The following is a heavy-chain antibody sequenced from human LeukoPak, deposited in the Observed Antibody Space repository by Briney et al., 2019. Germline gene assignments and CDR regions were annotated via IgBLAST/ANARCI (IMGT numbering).Heavy chain of an antibody. CDR2: IKSKTDGGTT. CDR1: GFTFSNAW. J-gene: IGHJ4*02. CDR3: TTEEFDYAWFGELP. V-gene: IGHV3-15*01. Sequence: PGGSLRLSCAASGFTFSNAWMSWGRQAPGEGLEWGGRIKSKTDGGTTDYAAPVKGRFTISRDDSKNTLYLQMNSLKTEDTAVYYCTTEEFDYAWFGELPWGQGTLVTVSS. D-gene: IGHD3-10*01.